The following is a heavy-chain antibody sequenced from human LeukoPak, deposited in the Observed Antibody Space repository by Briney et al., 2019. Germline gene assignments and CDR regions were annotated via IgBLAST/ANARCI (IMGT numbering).Heavy chain of an antibody. D-gene: IGHD6-19*01. Sequence: VASVKVSCKASGYTFTSYAMNWVRQAPGQGLEWMGWINTNTGNPTYAQGYTGRFVFSLDTSVSTAYLQISSLKAEDTAVYYCATEQWSNFDYWGRGTLVTVSS. CDR2: INTNTGNP. V-gene: IGHV7-4-1*02. CDR1: GYTFTSYA. CDR3: ATEQWSNFDY. J-gene: IGHJ4*02.